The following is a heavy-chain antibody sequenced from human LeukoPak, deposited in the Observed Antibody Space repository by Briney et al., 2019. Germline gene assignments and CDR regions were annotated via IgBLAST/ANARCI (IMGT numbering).Heavy chain of an antibody. CDR1: GFTFNNFG. Sequence: GGSLRLSCAASGFTFNNFGMHWVRQAPGKGLEWVSVISYSGSVQFYADSVKGRFTISRDDSKNTVHMQMNRLGVEDTAVYYCAKSPRDSRDWTGTLDYWGQGALVTVSS. D-gene: IGHD3-22*01. J-gene: IGHJ4*02. V-gene: IGHV3-30*18. CDR2: ISYSGSVQ. CDR3: AKSPRDSRDWTGTLDY.